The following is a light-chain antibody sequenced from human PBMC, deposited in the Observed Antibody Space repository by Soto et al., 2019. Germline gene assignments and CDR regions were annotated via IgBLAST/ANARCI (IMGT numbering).Light chain of an antibody. V-gene: IGKV2-28*01. CDR2: LGS. CDR1: QSLLHSNGYNY. CDR3: MQALQTPIT. J-gene: IGKJ5*01. Sequence: DIVMTQSPLSLPVTPGEPASISCRSSQSLLHSNGYNYLDWYLQKPGQSPQLLIYLGSNRASGVPDRFSGSGSGTDFTLKISRVEAEEVGVYYCMQALQTPITFGQGTRLEI.